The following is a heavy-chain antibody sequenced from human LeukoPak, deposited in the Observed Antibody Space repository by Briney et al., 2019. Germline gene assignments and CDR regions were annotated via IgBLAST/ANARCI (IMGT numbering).Heavy chain of an antibody. CDR3: ARDYDFWSGYYYYGMDA. V-gene: IGHV3-21*01. CDR2: ISSSSSYI. Sequence: GGSLRLSCAASGFTFSSYSMNWVRQAPGKGLEWVSSISSSSSYIYYADSVKGRFTISRDNAKNSLYPQMNSLRAEDTAVYYCARDYDFWSGYYYYGMDAWGQGTTVTVSS. D-gene: IGHD3-3*01. J-gene: IGHJ6*02. CDR1: GFTFSSYS.